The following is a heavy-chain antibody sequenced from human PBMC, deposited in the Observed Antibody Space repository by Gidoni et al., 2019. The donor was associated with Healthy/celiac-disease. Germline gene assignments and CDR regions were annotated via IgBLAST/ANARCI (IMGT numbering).Heavy chain of an antibody. CDR3: AREYSSGWALDY. V-gene: IGHV3-21*01. CDR2: ISSSSSYI. J-gene: IGHJ4*02. Sequence: EVQLVESGGGLVKPGGSLRLSCAASGFTFCSYSMNWVRQAPGKGLEWVSSISSSSSYIYYADSVKGRFTISRDNAKNSLYLQMNSLRAEDTAVYYCAREYSSGWALDYWGQGTLVTVSS. CDR1: GFTFCSYS. D-gene: IGHD6-19*01.